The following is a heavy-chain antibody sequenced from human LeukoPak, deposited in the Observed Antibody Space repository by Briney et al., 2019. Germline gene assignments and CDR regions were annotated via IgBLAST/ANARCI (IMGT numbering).Heavy chain of an antibody. CDR3: AIHCSGGSCSRSYYFDY. CDR2: INAGNADT. D-gene: IGHD2-15*01. V-gene: IGHV1-3*01. J-gene: IGHJ4*02. Sequence: GASVKLSCKASGYTFSSHAVHWVRQAPEQRLEWMGWINAGNADTKYSQKFQDRVTITRDTSASPAYMELSSLRSEDTAVYYCAIHCSGGSCSRSYYFDYWGQGTRVTVSS. CDR1: GYTFSSHA.